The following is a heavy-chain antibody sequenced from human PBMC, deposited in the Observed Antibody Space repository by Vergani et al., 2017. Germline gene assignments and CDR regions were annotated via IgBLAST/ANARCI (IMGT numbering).Heavy chain of an antibody. V-gene: IGHV1-18*01. Sequence: QVQLVQSGAEVKKPGASVKVSCKASGYTFTSYGISWVRQAPGQGLEWMGWISAYNGNTNYAQKLQGRVTMTTDTSTSTAYMELRSLRSDDTAVYYCARADCSGGSCYRTGAFDIWGQGTMVTVSS. CDR3: ARADCSGGSCYRTGAFDI. J-gene: IGHJ3*02. CDR2: ISAYNGNT. CDR1: GYTFTSYG. D-gene: IGHD2-15*01.